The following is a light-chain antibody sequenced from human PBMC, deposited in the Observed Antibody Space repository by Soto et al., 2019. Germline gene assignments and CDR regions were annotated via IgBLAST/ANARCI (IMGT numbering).Light chain of an antibody. CDR2: RTD. Sequence: QPVLTQPPSASGTPGQRVIISCSGSNSNIGGRNYVFWYQQLPGTAPKLLIYRTDRRPSGVPDRFSASNSGTSASLAISGLRSEDEADYYCASWDDSLSGVLFGGGTKLTVL. V-gene: IGLV1-47*01. CDR1: NSNIGGRNY. J-gene: IGLJ3*02. CDR3: ASWDDSLSGVL.